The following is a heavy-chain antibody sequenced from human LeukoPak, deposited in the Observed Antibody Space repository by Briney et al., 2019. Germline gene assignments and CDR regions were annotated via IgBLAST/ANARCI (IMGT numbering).Heavy chain of an antibody. V-gene: IGHV1-46*01. J-gene: IGHJ3*02. CDR1: GYTFTKSY. CDR3: ARIRDGYNDAYDI. CDR2: INPGGDNT. Sequence: ASVKVSCKTSGYTFTKSYIHWVRQAPGQRLEWMGLINPGGDNTNYAQNFQGRVTMTSDTSARTVYMELSSLRSEDTAIYYCARIRDGYNDAYDIWGQGTVVTVPS. D-gene: IGHD5-24*01.